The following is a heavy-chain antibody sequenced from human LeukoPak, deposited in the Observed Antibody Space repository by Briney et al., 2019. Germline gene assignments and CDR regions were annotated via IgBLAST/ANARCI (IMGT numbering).Heavy chain of an antibody. CDR1: GFSLSSYT. Sequence: GGSLRLSCAASGFSLSSYTMNWVRQAPGKGLEWVSYISSSSSTISYADSVKGRFTLSRDNSKNTLYLQMNSLIAEDTAVYYCVRDDSGSVIRGVLHYWGQGALVTVSS. CDR2: ISSSSSTI. J-gene: IGHJ4*02. CDR3: VRDDSGSVIRGVLHY. D-gene: IGHD3-10*01. V-gene: IGHV3-48*01.